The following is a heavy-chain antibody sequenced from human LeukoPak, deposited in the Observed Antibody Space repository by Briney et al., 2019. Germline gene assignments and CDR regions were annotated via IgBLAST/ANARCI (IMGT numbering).Heavy chain of an antibody. J-gene: IGHJ6*03. Sequence: PGGSLRLSCAASGFTFSSYGMHWVRQAPGKGLEWVAFIRYDGSNKYYADSVKGRFTISRDNSKNTLYLQMNSLRAEDTAVYYCAKTGNYGDYRYYMDVWGKGTTVTVSS. CDR2: IRYDGSNK. CDR3: AKTGNYGDYRYYMDV. CDR1: GFTFSSYG. V-gene: IGHV3-30*02. D-gene: IGHD4-17*01.